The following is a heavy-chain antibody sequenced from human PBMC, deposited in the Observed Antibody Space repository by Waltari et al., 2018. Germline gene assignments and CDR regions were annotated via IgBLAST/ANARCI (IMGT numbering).Heavy chain of an antibody. J-gene: IGHJ5*02. CDR1: GGSISSSSYY. V-gene: IGHV4-61*02. CDR2: IYTSGST. Sequence: QLQLQESGPGLVKPSETLSLTCTVSGGSISSSSYYWGWIRQPAGKGLEWIGRIYTSGSTNYNPSLKSRVTISVDTSKNQFSLKLSSVTAADTAVYYCARFEESWFDPWGQGTLVTVSS. D-gene: IGHD3-9*01. CDR3: ARFEESWFDP.